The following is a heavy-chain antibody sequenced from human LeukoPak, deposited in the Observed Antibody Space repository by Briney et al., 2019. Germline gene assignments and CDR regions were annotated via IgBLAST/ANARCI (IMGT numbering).Heavy chain of an antibody. CDR3: AKDAEAVAVPFDY. CDR1: GFTFSSYG. V-gene: IGHV3-30*02. Sequence: PGGSLRHSCAASGFTFSSYGMHWVRQAPGKGLEWVAFIRYDGSNKYYADSVKGRFTISRDNSKNTLYLQMNSLRAEDTAVYYCAKDAEAVAVPFDYWGQGTLVTVSS. CDR2: IRYDGSNK. D-gene: IGHD6-19*01. J-gene: IGHJ4*02.